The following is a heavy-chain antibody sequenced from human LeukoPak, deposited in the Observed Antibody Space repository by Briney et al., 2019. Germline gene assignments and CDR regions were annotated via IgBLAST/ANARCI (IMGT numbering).Heavy chain of an antibody. CDR3: AKRLYGSGGYYLFDY. V-gene: IGHV3-23*01. CDR1: GFTFSGYA. J-gene: IGHJ4*02. D-gene: IGHD3-10*01. CDR2: VSAGGGST. Sequence: GGSLRLSCAASGFTFSGYAMTWVRQAPGKGLEWVSTVSAGGGSTYYADSVKGRFTISRDNPKNTLHLQMNSLRAEDTAVYYCAKRLYGSGGYYLFDYWGQGTLVTVSS.